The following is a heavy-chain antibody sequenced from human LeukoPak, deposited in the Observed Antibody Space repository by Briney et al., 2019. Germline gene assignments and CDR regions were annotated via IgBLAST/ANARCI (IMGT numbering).Heavy chain of an antibody. V-gene: IGHV1-2*04. J-gene: IGHJ6*02. CDR2: INPNNGGT. D-gene: IGHD6-13*01. Sequence: ASVTVSCKASGYTFVGYFMHWVRQAPGQGLEWMGWINPNNGGTNYAQKFQDWVTMTGDTSTSTVYMEVSRLRSDDTAVYYCARAAGSSWHYGMDVWGQGTTVTVSS. CDR1: GYTFVGYF. CDR3: ARAAGSSWHYGMDV.